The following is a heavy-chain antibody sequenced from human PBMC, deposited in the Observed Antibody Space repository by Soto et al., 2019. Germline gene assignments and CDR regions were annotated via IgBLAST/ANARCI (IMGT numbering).Heavy chain of an antibody. CDR2: IGTTGDT. J-gene: IGHJ4*02. D-gene: IGHD3-22*01. Sequence: GGSLRLSXSASGFTFSSYDMHWVRQGTGKGLEWVSAIGTTGDTYYAGSVKGRFTISRENAKNSLYLQMNSLRAGDTAIYFCARAIGPTLFDYWGQGTLVTVS. CDR3: ARAIGPTLFDY. CDR1: GFTFSSYD. V-gene: IGHV3-13*04.